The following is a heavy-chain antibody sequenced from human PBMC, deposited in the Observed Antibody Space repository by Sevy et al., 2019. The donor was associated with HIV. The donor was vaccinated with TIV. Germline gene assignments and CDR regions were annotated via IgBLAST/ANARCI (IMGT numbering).Heavy chain of an antibody. D-gene: IGHD4-4*01. CDR3: ARDLADYTSPPAINYYYYYGMDV. CDR1: GFTFSSYS. V-gene: IGHV3-21*01. Sequence: GWSLRLSCAASGFTFSSYSMNWVRQAPGKGLEWVSSISSSSSYIYYADSVKGRFTISRDNAKNSLYLQMNSLRAEDTAVYYCARDLADYTSPPAINYYYYYGMDVWGQGTTVTVSS. CDR2: ISSSSSYI. J-gene: IGHJ6*02.